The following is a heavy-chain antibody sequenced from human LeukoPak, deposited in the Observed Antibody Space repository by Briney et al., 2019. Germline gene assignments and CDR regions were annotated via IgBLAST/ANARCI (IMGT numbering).Heavy chain of an antibody. CDR3: AGDYADYVGYFFFDY. V-gene: IGHV3-23*01. CDR1: GFTVKNYA. D-gene: IGHD4-17*01. CDR2: ISGGGEAT. J-gene: IGHJ4*02. Sequence: GVSLRLSCAASGFTVKNYAVNWVRQAPGKGLEWVSSISGGGEATYYADSAKGRFTISRDNSQNTLYLQMNSLRAEDTAVYYCAGDYADYVGYFFFDYWGQGTLVTVSS.